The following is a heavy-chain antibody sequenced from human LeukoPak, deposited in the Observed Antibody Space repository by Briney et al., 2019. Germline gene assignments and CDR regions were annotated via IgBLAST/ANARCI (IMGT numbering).Heavy chain of an antibody. CDR2: IYYSGST. D-gene: IGHD3-3*01. V-gene: IGHV4-59*01. Sequence: ASETLSLTCTVSGGSISSYYWSWIRQPPGKGLEWIGYIYYSGSTNYNPSLKSRVTISVDTSENQFSLKLSSVTAADTAVYYCARYDYDFWSGHNWFDPWGQGTLVTVSS. CDR1: GGSISSYY. J-gene: IGHJ5*02. CDR3: ARYDYDFWSGHNWFDP.